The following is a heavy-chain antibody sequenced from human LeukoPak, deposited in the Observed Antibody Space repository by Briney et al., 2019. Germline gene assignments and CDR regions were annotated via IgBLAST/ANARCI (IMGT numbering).Heavy chain of an antibody. CDR3: ASLNGRVFDY. J-gene: IGHJ4*02. V-gene: IGHV4-38-2*01. Sequence: SETLSLTCGVSGYSNSSGYYWGWIQQPPGKGLEWIGSVSHSGTPYYNPSLKSRLTISVDTSENQFSLKLTSVTAADTAVYYCASLNGRVFDYWGQGTLVTVSS. CDR2: VSHSGTP. CDR1: GYSNSSGYY. D-gene: IGHD1-26*01.